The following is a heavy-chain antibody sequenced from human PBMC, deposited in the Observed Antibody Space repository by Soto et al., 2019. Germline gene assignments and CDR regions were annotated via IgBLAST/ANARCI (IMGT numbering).Heavy chain of an antibody. V-gene: IGHV3-21*01. CDR1: GFTFSSYS. Sequence: EVQLVESGGGLVKPGASLRLSCAASGFTFSSYSMNWVRQAPGKGLEWVSSITSSSSYIFYADSVKGRFTISRDNAKNSLYLKMNSLRAEDTAVYYCARDTGPLARYYFDFWGQGILVTVSS. CDR2: ITSSSSYI. J-gene: IGHJ4*02. D-gene: IGHD1-1*01. CDR3: ARDTGPLARYYFDF.